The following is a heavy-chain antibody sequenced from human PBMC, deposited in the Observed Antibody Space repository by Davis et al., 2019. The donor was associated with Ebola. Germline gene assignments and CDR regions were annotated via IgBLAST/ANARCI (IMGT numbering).Heavy chain of an antibody. J-gene: IGHJ6*03. CDR1: GDSISSYY. CDR3: ARRVANYYYMDV. CDR2: VYHSGIT. Sequence: PSETLSLTCTVSGDSISSYYWSWIRQPPGKGLEWIGYVYHSGITNYNPSLKSRVTISVDTSKNQFSLKLSSVTAADTAVYYCARRVANYYYMDVWGKGTTVTVSS. V-gene: IGHV4-59*12.